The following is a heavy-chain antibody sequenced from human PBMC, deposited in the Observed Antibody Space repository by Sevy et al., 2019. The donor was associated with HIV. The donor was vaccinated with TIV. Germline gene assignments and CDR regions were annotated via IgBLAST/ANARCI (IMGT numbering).Heavy chain of an antibody. Sequence: SETLSLTCTVSGGSISSYSWSWIRQPPGSGLEYIGYISYSGSTNYNPSLKSRVTISLDTPKNHFTLKLFSVTAADTAIYFCARDSTTRPRVLDYWGQGTLVTVSS. CDR2: ISYSGST. V-gene: IGHV4-59*01. CDR1: GGSISSYS. J-gene: IGHJ4*02. CDR3: ARDSTTRPRVLDY. D-gene: IGHD1-1*01.